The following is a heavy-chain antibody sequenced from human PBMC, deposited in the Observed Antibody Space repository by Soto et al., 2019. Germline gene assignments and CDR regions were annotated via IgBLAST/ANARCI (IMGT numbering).Heavy chain of an antibody. CDR1: GGSFSGYY. CDR2: INHSGST. Sequence: SETLSLTCAVYGGSFSGYYWSWIRQPPGKGLEWIGEINHSGSTNYNPSLKSRVTISVDTSKNQFSLKLSSVTASDTATYYCARLGFNYYFLSGYYNVHHYYGIDVWGQGTTVTVSS. V-gene: IGHV4-34*01. D-gene: IGHD3-3*01. CDR3: ARLGFNYYFLSGYYNVHHYYGIDV. J-gene: IGHJ6*02.